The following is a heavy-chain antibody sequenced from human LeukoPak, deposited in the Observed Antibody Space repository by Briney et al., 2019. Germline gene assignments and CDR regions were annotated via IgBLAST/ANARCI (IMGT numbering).Heavy chain of an antibody. CDR1: GGSISSGSYY. J-gene: IGHJ4*02. CDR3: ARDPLFDY. V-gene: IGHV4-61*02. Sequence: SQTLSLTCTVSGGSISSGSYYWSWIRQPAGKGLKWIGRIYTSGSTNYNPSLKSRVTISVDTSKNQFSLKLSSVTAADTAVYYCARDPLFDYWGQGTLVTVSS. CDR2: IYTSGST.